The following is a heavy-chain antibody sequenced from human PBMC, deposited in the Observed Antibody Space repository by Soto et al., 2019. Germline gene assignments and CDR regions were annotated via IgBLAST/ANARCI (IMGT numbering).Heavy chain of an antibody. J-gene: IGHJ4*02. Sequence: EVQLLESGGGLVQPGGSLRLSCAASGFTFRRYDMNWVRQAPGKGLEWVSFITGSGSSTYNAESVKGRFTISSDNSRNTLYLKMKSLRAEDTAVYYCAKESSNYPYFDYWGQGTLVTVSS. V-gene: IGHV3-23*01. CDR2: ITGSGSST. CDR1: GFTFRRYD. D-gene: IGHD3-3*01. CDR3: AKESSNYPYFDY.